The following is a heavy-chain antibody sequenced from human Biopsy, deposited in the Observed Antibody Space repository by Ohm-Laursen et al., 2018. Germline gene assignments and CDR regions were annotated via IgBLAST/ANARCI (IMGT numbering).Heavy chain of an antibody. CDR1: GFTFCNYG. CDR3: ARDSAINTVTTADY. CDR2: RWYDGSNK. Sequence: SLSLSCTASGFTFCNYGMHWVRQAPGTGLEWLAVRWYDGSNKYYGDPVQGRFTISRDNSKNTVYLQMNSLRAEDTAIYYCARDSAINTVTTADYWGQGTLVTVSS. J-gene: IGHJ4*02. D-gene: IGHD4-11*01. V-gene: IGHV3-33*01.